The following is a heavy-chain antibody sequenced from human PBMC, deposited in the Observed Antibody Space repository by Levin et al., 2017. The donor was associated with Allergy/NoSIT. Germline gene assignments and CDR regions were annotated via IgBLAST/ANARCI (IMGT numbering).Heavy chain of an antibody. CDR2: INPNSGGT. J-gene: IGHJ5*01. CDR1: GYIFIGYY. Sequence: ASVKVSCKASGYIFIGYYMHWVRQAPGQGLEWMGWINPNSGGTNYAQNFQGRVTMTRETSITTAYMELSSLRSDDTAVYYCAREPPYDSSGSTVLSSVWFDSWGQGTLVTVSS. V-gene: IGHV1-2*02. CDR3: AREPPYDSSGSTVLSSVWFDS. D-gene: IGHD3-22*01.